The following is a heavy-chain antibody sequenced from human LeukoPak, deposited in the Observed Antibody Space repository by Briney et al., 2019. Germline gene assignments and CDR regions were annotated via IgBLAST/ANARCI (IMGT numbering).Heavy chain of an antibody. D-gene: IGHD3-9*01. Sequence: GGSLRLSCAASGFTFSSYWMHWVRQAPGKGLVRVSRINSDGSSTSYADSVKGRFTISRDNAKNTLYLQMNSLRAEDTAVYYCARGYYDILTGYYPWGQGTLVTVSS. CDR1: GFTFSSYW. CDR2: INSDGSST. J-gene: IGHJ5*02. CDR3: ARGYYDILTGYYP. V-gene: IGHV3-74*01.